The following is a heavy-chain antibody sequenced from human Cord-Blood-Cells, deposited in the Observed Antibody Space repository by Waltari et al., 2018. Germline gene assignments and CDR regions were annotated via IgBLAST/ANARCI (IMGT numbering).Heavy chain of an antibody. Sequence: QVQLVQSGAEVKKPGASVKVSCKASGYTFTGYYMHWVRPAPGKGLEWMGWINPNSGGTNYAQKFQGRVTMTRDTSISTAYMELSRLRSDDTAVYYCARVSSSWIPGWFDPWGQGTLVTVSS. D-gene: IGHD5-18*01. CDR1: GYTFTGYY. CDR3: ARVSSSWIPGWFDP. V-gene: IGHV1-2*02. CDR2: INPNSGGT. J-gene: IGHJ5*02.